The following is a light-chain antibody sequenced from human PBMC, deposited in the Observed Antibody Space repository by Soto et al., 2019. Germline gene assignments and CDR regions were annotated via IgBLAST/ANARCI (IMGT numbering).Light chain of an antibody. J-gene: IGKJ2*01. V-gene: IGKV3-15*01. CDR3: QQYNNWPPYT. CDR1: QSVNSN. Sequence: EIVMTQSPATLSVSPGERATLSCRASQSVNSNLAWYQQKPGQDPSLLSYGASTRATGVPARFSGSGSGTEFTLTISSLQSEDFAVYYCQQYNNWPPYTFGQGTKLEIK. CDR2: GAS.